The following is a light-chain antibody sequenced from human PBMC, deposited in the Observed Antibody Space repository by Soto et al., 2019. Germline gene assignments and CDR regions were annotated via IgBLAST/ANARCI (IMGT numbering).Light chain of an antibody. V-gene: IGKV3-20*01. CDR1: QSAVGSY. CDR3: QQYGSSPRT. CDR2: AAS. Sequence: EVVLTQSPGTLSLSPGERATLSCRASQSAVGSYLAWFQQKPGQAPRLLIYAASSRATGIPARFSGSGYGKDFTLTISRLEPEDFAVYYCQQYGSSPRTFGQGTKVEIK. J-gene: IGKJ1*01.